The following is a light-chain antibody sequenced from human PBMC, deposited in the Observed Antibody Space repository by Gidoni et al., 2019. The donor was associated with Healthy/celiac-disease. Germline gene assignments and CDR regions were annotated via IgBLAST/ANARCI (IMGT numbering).Light chain of an antibody. J-gene: IGLJ2*01. Sequence: QSVLTQPPSVPGAPWQRITISCTGSSSNIGAGYDVHWYQQLPGTAPKLLIYGNSNRTSGVPDRFSGSKSGTSASLAITVLQAEDEADYYCQSYDSSLSGSGGVFGGGTKLTVL. CDR1: SSNIGAGYD. CDR3: QSYDSSLSGSGGV. CDR2: GNS. V-gene: IGLV1-40*01.